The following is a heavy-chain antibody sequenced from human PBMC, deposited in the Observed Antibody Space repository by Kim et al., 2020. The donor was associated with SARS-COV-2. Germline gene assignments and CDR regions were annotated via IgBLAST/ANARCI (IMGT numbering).Heavy chain of an antibody. CDR3: AKDRTIVVVPAATIVY. D-gene: IGHD2-2*01. V-gene: IGHV3-30*02. J-gene: IGHJ4*02. Sequence: SMKGRYTISRDNSQNTLYLQMNSLRAEDTAVYYCAKDRTIVVVPAATIVYWGQGNLFTVSS.